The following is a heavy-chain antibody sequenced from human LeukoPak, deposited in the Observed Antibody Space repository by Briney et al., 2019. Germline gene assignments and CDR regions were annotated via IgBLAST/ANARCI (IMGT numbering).Heavy chain of an antibody. CDR2: ITSRSTT. Sequence: GGSLRPSCAASGFTFSSYAMNWVRQAPGKGLEWVSGITSRSTTYYADSVKGRFTISRDNSKNTLYLQMNSLRAEDTAVYYCAPRRPWELLNWGQGTLVTVSS. CDR3: APRRPWELLN. J-gene: IGHJ4*02. D-gene: IGHD1-26*01. V-gene: IGHV3-23*01. CDR1: GFTFSSYA.